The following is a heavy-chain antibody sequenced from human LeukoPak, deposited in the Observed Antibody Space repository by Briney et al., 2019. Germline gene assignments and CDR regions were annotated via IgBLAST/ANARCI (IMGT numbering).Heavy chain of an antibody. D-gene: IGHD4-17*01. CDR1: GYTFTGYY. CDR2: INPNSGGT. CDR3: ARGTTVTPLHMDV. J-gene: IGHJ6*03. V-gene: IGHV1-2*02. Sequence: ASVKVSCKASGYTFTGYYMHWVRQAPGQGLEWMGWINPNSGGTNYAQKFQGRVTMTRDTSISTAYMELSSLRSDDTAVYYCARGTTVTPLHMDVWGKGTTVTVSS.